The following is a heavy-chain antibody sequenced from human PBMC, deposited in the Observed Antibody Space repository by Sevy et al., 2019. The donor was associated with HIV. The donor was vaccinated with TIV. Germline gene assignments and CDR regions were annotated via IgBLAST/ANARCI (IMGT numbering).Heavy chain of an antibody. D-gene: IGHD4-4*01. J-gene: IGHJ6*02. V-gene: IGHV3-21*01. CDR2: ISGLSNYI. CDR1: GFTFSSYS. Sequence: GGSLRLSCAASGFTFSSYSMNWVRQAPGKGLEWVSFISGLSNYIYYADSVKGRFTISRDNAKNSLYLQMNSLRAEDTAVYYCAREDYSNYYFYAMDVWGQGTTVTVSS. CDR3: AREDYSNYYFYAMDV.